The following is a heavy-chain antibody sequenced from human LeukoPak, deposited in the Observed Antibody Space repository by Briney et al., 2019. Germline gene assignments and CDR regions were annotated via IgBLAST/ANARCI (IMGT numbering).Heavy chain of an antibody. CDR1: GYTFTSYG. CDR3: ATPSPSGSWYFQH. J-gene: IGHJ1*01. V-gene: IGHV1-18*01. CDR2: ISAYNGNT. D-gene: IGHD3-10*01. Sequence: ASVKVSCKASGYTFTSYGISWVRQAPGQGLEWMGWISAYNGNTNYAQKFQGRVTMTEDTSTDTAYMGLSSLRSDDTAVYYCATPSPSGSWYFQHWGQGTLVTVSS.